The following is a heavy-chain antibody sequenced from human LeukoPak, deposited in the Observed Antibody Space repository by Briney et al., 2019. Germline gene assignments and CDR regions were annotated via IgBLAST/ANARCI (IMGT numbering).Heavy chain of an antibody. CDR1: GFTFSSYG. CDR2: IWYDGSNK. D-gene: IGHD2-2*01. V-gene: IGHV3-33*01. CDR3: ARDSYCTTSSCSPLGY. Sequence: GGSLRLSCAASGFTFSSYGMHWVRQAPGKGLEWVAVIWYDGSNKYYADSVKGRFTISRDNSKNTLYLQMNSLRDEDMAVYYCARDSYCTTSSCSPLGYWGQGTLVTVSS. J-gene: IGHJ4*02.